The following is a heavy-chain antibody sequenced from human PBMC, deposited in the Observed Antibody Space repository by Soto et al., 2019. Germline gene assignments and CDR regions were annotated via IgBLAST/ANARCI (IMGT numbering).Heavy chain of an antibody. CDR2: IIPIFGTA. V-gene: IGHV1-69*06. D-gene: IGHD6-19*01. Sequence: ASVKVSCKASGGTFSSYAISWVRQAPGQGLEWMGGIIPIFGTANYAQKFQGRVTITADKSTSTAYMELSSLRSEDTAVHYCARTVAGTYFDYWGQGTLVTVSS. CDR1: GGTFSSYA. CDR3: ARTVAGTYFDY. J-gene: IGHJ4*02.